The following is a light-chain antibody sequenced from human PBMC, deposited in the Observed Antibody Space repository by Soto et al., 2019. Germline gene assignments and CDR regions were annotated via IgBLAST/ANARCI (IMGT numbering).Light chain of an antibody. J-gene: IGLJ3*02. CDR3: CSYACGSTFDWM. CDR2: EGI. V-gene: IGLV2-23*03. Sequence: QSALTQPASVSGSPGQSITISCTGISSDVGSYNLVSWYQQHPGKAPQLMIYEGIKRPSGVSDRFSASESGNTASLPISGLHAEDESDHYCCSYACGSTFDWMFGGGTKLTVL. CDR1: SSDVGSYNL.